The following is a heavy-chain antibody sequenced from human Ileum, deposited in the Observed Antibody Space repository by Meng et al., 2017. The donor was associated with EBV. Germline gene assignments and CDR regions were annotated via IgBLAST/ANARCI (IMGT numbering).Heavy chain of an antibody. J-gene: IGHJ4*02. CDR2: IQHSGST. CDR3: ARAHPVVYFFDY. V-gene: IGHV4-30-2*01. D-gene: IGHD4-23*01. Sequence: HLQLQESGSGLCKPSPTLPLPWAVSGGSISSGGHSWSWIRQPPGKGLEWIGDIQHSGSTYYNPSLKSRVTISEDRSRNQFSLKLSSVTAADTAVYYCARAHPVVYFFDYWGQGTLVTVSS. CDR1: GGSISSGGHS.